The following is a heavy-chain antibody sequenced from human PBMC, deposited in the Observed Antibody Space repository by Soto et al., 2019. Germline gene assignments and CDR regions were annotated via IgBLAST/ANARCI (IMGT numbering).Heavy chain of an antibody. Sequence: SVKVSCKASGGTFSTYTISWVRQAPGQGLEWMGRIIPILNTVNYAQKFQGRVTITADKSTSTAYMELSSLRSEDTAVYYCARDPSIAVAGNYYYYGMDVWGRGTTVTVSS. CDR3: ARDPSIAVAGNYYYYGMDV. V-gene: IGHV1-69*08. CDR2: IIPILNTV. CDR1: GGTFSTYT. D-gene: IGHD6-19*01. J-gene: IGHJ6*02.